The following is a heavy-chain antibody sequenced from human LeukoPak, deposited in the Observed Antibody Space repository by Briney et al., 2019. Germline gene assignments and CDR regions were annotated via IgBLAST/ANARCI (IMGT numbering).Heavy chain of an antibody. CDR2: IWYDGSNK. D-gene: IGHD4-17*01. Sequence: PGRSLRLSCAAPGFTFSNYGMHWVRQAPGKGLEWVAVIWYDGSNKYYADSVKGRFTISRDNSKNTLYLQMNSLRAEDTAVYYCARDDDYGNYIDSWGQGTLVTVSS. CDR3: ARDDDYGNYIDS. CDR1: GFTFSNYG. J-gene: IGHJ4*02. V-gene: IGHV3-33*01.